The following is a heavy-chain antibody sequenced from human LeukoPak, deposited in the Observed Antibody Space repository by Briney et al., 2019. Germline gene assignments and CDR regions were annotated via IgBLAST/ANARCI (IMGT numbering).Heavy chain of an antibody. CDR1: GLNFGTYG. D-gene: IGHD2-2*01. CDR2: ILYDGSNK. Sequence: GGSLRLSCAASGLNFGTYGMHWVRQAPGKGLEWVAFILYDGSNKYYADSVKGRFTISRDNSKNTLYLQMNSLRAEDTAVYYCAKPGSTSSFDYWGQGTLVTVSS. CDR3: AKPGSTSSFDY. J-gene: IGHJ4*02. V-gene: IGHV3-30*02.